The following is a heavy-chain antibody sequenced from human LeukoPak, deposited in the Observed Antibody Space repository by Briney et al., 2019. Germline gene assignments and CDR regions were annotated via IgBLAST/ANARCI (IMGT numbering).Heavy chain of an antibody. CDR2: IYYSGST. CDR3: VREVRYYDSSGYFTKSDGFDI. Sequence: PSETLSLTCTVSGGSISSYYWSWIRQPPGKGLEWIGYIYYSGSTKYNPSLKSRVTISVDTSKNQFSLKLSSVTAADTAVYYCVREVRYYDSSGYFTKSDGFDIWGQGTTVTVSS. D-gene: IGHD3-22*01. CDR1: GGSISSYY. V-gene: IGHV4-59*01. J-gene: IGHJ3*02.